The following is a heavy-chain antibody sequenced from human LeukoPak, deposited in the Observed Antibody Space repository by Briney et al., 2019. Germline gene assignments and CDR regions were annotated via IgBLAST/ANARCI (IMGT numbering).Heavy chain of an antibody. CDR2: ISSSSSYI. CDR3: ARDSGIAVAGSLDY. CDR1: GFTFSSYS. J-gene: IGHJ4*02. Sequence: GGSLRLSCAASGFTFSSYSMNWVRQAPGKGLEWVSSISSSSSYIYYVDSVKGRFTISRDNAKNSLYLQMNSLRAEDTAVYCCARDSGIAVAGSLDYWGQGTLVTVSS. D-gene: IGHD6-19*01. V-gene: IGHV3-21*01.